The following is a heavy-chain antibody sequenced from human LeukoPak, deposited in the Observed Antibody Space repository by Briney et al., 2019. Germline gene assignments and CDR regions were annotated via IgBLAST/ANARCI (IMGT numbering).Heavy chain of an antibody. CDR1: GGTFTSYA. V-gene: IGHV1-69*13. CDR2: IIPIFGTA. J-gene: IGHJ4*02. D-gene: IGHD1-26*01. Sequence: ASVKVSCKASGGTFTSYAISWVRQAPGQGLEWMGGIIPIFGTANYAQKFQGRVTITADESTSTAYMELSSLRAEDTAVYYCARTYSGSYSPADYWGQGPLVTVSS. CDR3: ARTYSGSYSPADY.